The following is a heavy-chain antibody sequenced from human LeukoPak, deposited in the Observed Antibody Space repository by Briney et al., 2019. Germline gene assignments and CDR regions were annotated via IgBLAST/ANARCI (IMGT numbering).Heavy chain of an antibody. CDR1: GGTFSSYA. CDR3: ARDFPPEYGDYLEYFDL. Sequence: ASVKVSCTASGGTFSSYAISWVRQAPGQGLEWMGMIIPIFGTANYAQKFQGRVTITTDESTSTAYMELSSLRSEDTAVYYCARDFPPEYGDYLEYFDLWGRGTLVTVSS. J-gene: IGHJ2*01. CDR2: IIPIFGTA. D-gene: IGHD4-17*01. V-gene: IGHV1-69*05.